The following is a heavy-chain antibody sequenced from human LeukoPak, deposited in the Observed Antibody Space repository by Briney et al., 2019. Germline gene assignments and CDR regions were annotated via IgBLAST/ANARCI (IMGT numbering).Heavy chain of an antibody. V-gene: IGHV1-2*02. J-gene: IGHJ3*02. D-gene: IGHD3-22*01. Sequence: ASVKVSCKASGYTFTGYYMHWVRQAPGQGLEWMGWINPNSGGTNYAQKFQGRVTMTRDTSISTAYMELSRLRSDDTAVYYCARDDTNYYDSSPDAFDIWGQGTMVTVSS. CDR3: ARDDTNYYDSSPDAFDI. CDR1: GYTFTGYY. CDR2: INPNSGGT.